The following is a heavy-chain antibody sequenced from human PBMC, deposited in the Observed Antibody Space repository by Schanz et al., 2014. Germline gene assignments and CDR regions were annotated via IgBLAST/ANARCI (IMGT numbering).Heavy chain of an antibody. CDR2: IKQDESEK. Sequence: EVQLVESGGGLVQPGGSLRLSCVASGFTFSNYWMTWVRQAPGKGLEWVANIKQDESEKYYVDSVKGRFTISRDNAKNSLFLHMNSLRAEDTAVYYCVRDILHRVYDSGSPGGQGTLVTVSS. CDR1: GFTFSNYW. CDR3: VRDILHRVYDSGSP. V-gene: IGHV3-7*04. D-gene: IGHD3-10*01. J-gene: IGHJ5*02.